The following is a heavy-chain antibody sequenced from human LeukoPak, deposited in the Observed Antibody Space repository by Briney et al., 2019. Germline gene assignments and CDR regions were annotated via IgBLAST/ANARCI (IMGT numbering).Heavy chain of an antibody. J-gene: IGHJ4*02. D-gene: IGHD6-19*01. CDR2: INPNSGGT. CDR3: ARVRPEILYSSGWYDY. V-gene: IGHV1-2*02. CDR1: GYTFTGYY. Sequence: EASVKVSCKASGYTFTGYYMHWVRQAPGQGLEWMGWINPNSGGTNYAQKFQGRVTMTRDTSISTAYMELSRLRSDDTAVYYCARVRPEILYSSGWYDYWGQGTLVTVSS.